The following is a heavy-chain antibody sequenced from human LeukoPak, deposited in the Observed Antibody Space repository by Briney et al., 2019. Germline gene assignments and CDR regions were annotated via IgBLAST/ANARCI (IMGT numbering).Heavy chain of an antibody. Sequence: GGSLRLSCAASGFTFSSYGMRWVRQAPGKGLEWVAFIRYDGSNKYYADSVKGRFTISRDNSKNTLYLQMNSLRAEDTAVYYCAKDQYCSSTSCYHYYYMDVWGKGTTVTVSS. J-gene: IGHJ6*03. CDR3: AKDQYCSSTSCYHYYYMDV. CDR2: IRYDGSNK. D-gene: IGHD2-2*01. V-gene: IGHV3-30*02. CDR1: GFTFSSYG.